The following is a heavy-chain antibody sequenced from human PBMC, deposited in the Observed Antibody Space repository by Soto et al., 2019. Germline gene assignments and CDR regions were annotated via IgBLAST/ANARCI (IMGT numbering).Heavy chain of an antibody. CDR2: INAGNGNT. CDR1: GYTFTSYA. CDR3: ARDQGYCSGGSCSWFDP. V-gene: IGHV1-3*01. D-gene: IGHD2-15*01. Sequence: ASVKVSCKASGYTFTSYAMHWVRQAPGQRLEWMGWINAGNGNTKYSQKFQGRVAITRDTSASTAYMELSSLRSEDTAVYYCARDQGYCSGGSCSWFDPWGQGSQVTVSS. J-gene: IGHJ5*02.